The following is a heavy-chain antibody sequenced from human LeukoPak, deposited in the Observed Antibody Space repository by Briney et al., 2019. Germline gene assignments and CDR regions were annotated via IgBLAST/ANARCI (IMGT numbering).Heavy chain of an antibody. Sequence: SGGSLRLSCAASGFTFSSYAMHWVRQAPGKGLEWVAVISYDGSNKYYADSVKGRFTISRDNSKNTLYLQMNSLRAEDTAVYYCARVMRISWDSSGYSGFGAFDIWGQGTMVIVSS. CDR2: ISYDGSNK. D-gene: IGHD3-22*01. CDR3: ARVMRISWDSSGYSGFGAFDI. J-gene: IGHJ3*02. V-gene: IGHV3-30*04. CDR1: GFTFSSYA.